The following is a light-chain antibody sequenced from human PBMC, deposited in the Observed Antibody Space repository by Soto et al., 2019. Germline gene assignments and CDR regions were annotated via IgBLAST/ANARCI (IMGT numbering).Light chain of an antibody. CDR1: SSDVGRYDY. V-gene: IGLV2-14*01. J-gene: IGLJ2*01. CDR3: SSYTNYNHVV. CDR2: EVS. Sequence: QSALTQPRSVSGSPGQSVTISCTGTSSDVGRYDYVSWYQQRPGKAPKLMIYEVSNRPSGVSNRFSGSKSGNTASLTISGLQAEDEADYYCSSYTNYNHVVFGGGTKVTVL.